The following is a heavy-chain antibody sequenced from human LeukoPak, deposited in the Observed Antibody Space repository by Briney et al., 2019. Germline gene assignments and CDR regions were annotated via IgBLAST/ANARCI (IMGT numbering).Heavy chain of an antibody. CDR2: FDPEDGET. CDR1: GYTLTELS. D-gene: IGHD3-9*01. J-gene: IGHJ4*02. Sequence: GASVKVSCKVSGYTLTELSMHWVRQAPGKGLEWMGGFDPEDGETIYAQKFQGRVTMTEDTSTDTAYMELSSLRSEDTAVYYCVRGLMRQYRGDWYMHHFDYWGQGTPVTVS. V-gene: IGHV1-24*01. CDR3: VRGLMRQYRGDWYMHHFDY.